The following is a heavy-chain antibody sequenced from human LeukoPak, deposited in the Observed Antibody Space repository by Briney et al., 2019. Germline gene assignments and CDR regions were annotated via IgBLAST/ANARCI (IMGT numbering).Heavy chain of an antibody. CDR2: IRYDGSNK. CDR1: GFTFSSYG. Sequence: GGSLRLSCAASGFTFSSYGMHWVRQAPGKGLEWVAFIRYDGSNKYYADSVKGRFTISRDNSKNTLYLQMNSLRAEDTAVYYCAKKSSIAARPGPFDYWGQGTLVTVSS. V-gene: IGHV3-30*02. D-gene: IGHD6-6*01. CDR3: AKKSSIAARPGPFDY. J-gene: IGHJ4*02.